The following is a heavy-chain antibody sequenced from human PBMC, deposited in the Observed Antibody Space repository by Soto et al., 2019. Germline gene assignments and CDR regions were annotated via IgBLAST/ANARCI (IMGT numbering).Heavy chain of an antibody. Sequence: GGSLRLSCAASGFTFSSYGMHWVRQAPGKGLEWVAVISYDGSNKYYADSVKGRFTISRDNSKNTLYLQMNSLRAEDTAVYYCAKDRSGIHNYGMDVWGQGTTVTVSS. D-gene: IGHD3-10*01. CDR2: ISYDGSNK. J-gene: IGHJ6*02. CDR3: AKDRSGIHNYGMDV. CDR1: GFTFSSYG. V-gene: IGHV3-30*18.